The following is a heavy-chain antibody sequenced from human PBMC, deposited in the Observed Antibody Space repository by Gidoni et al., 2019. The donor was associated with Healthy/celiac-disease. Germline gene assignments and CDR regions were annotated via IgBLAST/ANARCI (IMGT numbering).Heavy chain of an antibody. D-gene: IGHD3-3*01. J-gene: IGHJ4*02. CDR2: IRSKAYGGTT. CDR3: TRSPPAYYDFWSGYYGDGWLNFDY. CDR1: GFTFGDYA. V-gene: IGHV3-49*04. Sequence: VQLVESGGGLVQPGRSLRLSCTASGFTFGDYAMSWVRKAPGKGLEWVGFIRSKAYGGTTEYAASVKGRFTISRDDSKSIAYLQMNSLKTEDTAVYYCTRSPPAYYDFWSGYYGDGWLNFDYWGQGTLVTVSS.